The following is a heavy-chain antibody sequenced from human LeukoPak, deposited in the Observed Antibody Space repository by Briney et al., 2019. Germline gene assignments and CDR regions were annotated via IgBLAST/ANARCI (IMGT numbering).Heavy chain of an antibody. J-gene: IGHJ5*02. CDR1: GFTFSSYW. CDR3: ARAVLLWFGESSAPANWFDP. CDR2: INSDGGST. Sequence: GGSLRLSCAASGFTFSSYWMHWVRQAPGKGLVWVSRINSDGGSTSYADSVKGRFTISRDNAKNTLYLQMNSLRAEDTAVYYCARAVLLWFGESSAPANWFDPWGQGTLVTVSS. V-gene: IGHV3-74*01. D-gene: IGHD3-10*01.